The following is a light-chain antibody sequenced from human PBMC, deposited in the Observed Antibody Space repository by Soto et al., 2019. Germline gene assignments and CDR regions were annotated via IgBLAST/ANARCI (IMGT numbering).Light chain of an antibody. CDR1: QSVSSSY. CDR2: GAS. CDR3: HQYGSSPRT. J-gene: IGKJ1*01. V-gene: IGKV3-20*01. Sequence: EIVLTQSPGTLSLSPGERATLSCRASQSVSSSYLAWYQQKPGQAPRLLIYGASSRATGIPDRFSGSGSETDFTLTISRLEPEDLAVYYFHQYGSSPRTFGQGTKVEIK.